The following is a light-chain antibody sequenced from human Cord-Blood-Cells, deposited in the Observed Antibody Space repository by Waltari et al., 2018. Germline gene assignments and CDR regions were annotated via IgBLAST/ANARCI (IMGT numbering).Light chain of an antibody. CDR1: SSYVGSYNL. Sequence: QSALTQPASVSGSPGQSLTISSTGTSSYVGSYNLVSWYQQHPCKAPKLIIYEVSKRPAGVSNRFSGSNSGNTASLTISGLQAEDEADYYCCSYAGSSTLVFGGGTKLTVL. V-gene: IGLV2-23*02. CDR3: CSYAGSSTLV. CDR2: EVS. J-gene: IGLJ2*01.